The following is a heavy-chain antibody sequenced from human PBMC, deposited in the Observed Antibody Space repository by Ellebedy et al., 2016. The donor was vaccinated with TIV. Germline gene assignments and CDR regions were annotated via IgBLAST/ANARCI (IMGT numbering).Heavy chain of an antibody. D-gene: IGHD3-9*01. CDR1: GYTFTSYG. V-gene: IGHV1-18*04. J-gene: IGHJ5*02. Sequence: ASVKVSCKASGYTFTSYGISWVRQAPGQGLEWMGWIGAYNGNTNYAQKLQGRVNMTTDTSTSTAYMELRSLRSDDTAVYYCARGDYDILTGPTRWFDPWGQGTLVTVSS. CDR2: IGAYNGNT. CDR3: ARGDYDILTGPTRWFDP.